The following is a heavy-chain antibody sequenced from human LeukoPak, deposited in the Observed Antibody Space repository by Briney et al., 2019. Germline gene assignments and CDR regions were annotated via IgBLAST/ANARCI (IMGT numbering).Heavy chain of an antibody. Sequence: GASVKVSCKASGYTFTGYYMHWVRQAPGQGLEWMGWINPNSGGTNYAQKFQGRVTMTRDTSISTAYMELSRLRSDDTAVYYCAQPRNWNGNHWFDPWGQGTLVTVSS. J-gene: IGHJ5*02. CDR1: GYTFTGYY. CDR2: INPNSGGT. CDR3: AQPRNWNGNHWFDP. V-gene: IGHV1-2*02. D-gene: IGHD1-1*01.